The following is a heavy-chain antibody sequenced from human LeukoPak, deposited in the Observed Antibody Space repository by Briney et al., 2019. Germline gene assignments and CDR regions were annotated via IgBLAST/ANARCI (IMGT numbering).Heavy chain of an antibody. Sequence: PSETLSLTCTVSGYSISSGYYWGWIRQPPGKGLEWIGSIYHSGSTYYNPSLKSRVTISVDTSKNQFSLKLSSVTTADTAVYYCARDGPLEPFDYWGQGTLVTVSS. J-gene: IGHJ4*02. D-gene: IGHD1-1*01. CDR1: GYSISSGYY. CDR2: IYHSGST. CDR3: ARDGPLEPFDY. V-gene: IGHV4-38-2*02.